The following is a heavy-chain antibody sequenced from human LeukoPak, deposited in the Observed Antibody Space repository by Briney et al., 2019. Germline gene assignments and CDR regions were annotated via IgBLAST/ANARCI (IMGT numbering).Heavy chain of an antibody. CDR2: INHSGST. CDR3: ARKSGLVYSSYESLYYFDY. CDR1: GGSFSGYY. Sequence: SETLSLTCAVYGGSFSGYYWSWIRQPPGKGLEWIGEINHSGSTNYNPSLKSRVTISVDTSKNQFSLKLSSVTAADTAVYYCARKSGLVYSSYESLYYFDYWGQGTLVTVSS. J-gene: IGHJ4*02. V-gene: IGHV4-34*01. D-gene: IGHD5-12*01.